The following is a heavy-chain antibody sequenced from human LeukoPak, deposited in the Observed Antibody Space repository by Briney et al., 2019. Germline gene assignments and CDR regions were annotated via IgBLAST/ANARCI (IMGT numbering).Heavy chain of an antibody. CDR1: GFTFSSYA. CDR2: ISSNGGST. J-gene: IGHJ4*02. CDR3: ARDRNYYDSSGYLDY. V-gene: IGHV3-64*04. Sequence: GGSLRLSCSASGFTFSSYAMHWVRQAPGKGLEYVSAISSNGGSTYYADSVKGRFTISRDNSKNTLYLQMNSLRAEDTAVYYCARDRNYYDSSGYLDYWGQGTLVTVSS. D-gene: IGHD3-22*01.